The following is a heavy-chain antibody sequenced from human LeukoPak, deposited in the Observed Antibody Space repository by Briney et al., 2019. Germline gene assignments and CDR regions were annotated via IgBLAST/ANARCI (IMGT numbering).Heavy chain of an antibody. D-gene: IGHD3/OR15-3a*01. CDR2: INHSGST. Sequence: PSEPLSLTCAVYGGSFSGYYWTWIRQPPGKGLEWVGEINHSGSTNYNPSLKSRVTISVDTSKNQLSLKLSSVTAADTAIYYCARGRGRTGWVMGDYWGQGTLVTVSS. V-gene: IGHV4-34*01. CDR3: ARGRGRTGWVMGDY. CDR1: GGSFSGYY. J-gene: IGHJ4*02.